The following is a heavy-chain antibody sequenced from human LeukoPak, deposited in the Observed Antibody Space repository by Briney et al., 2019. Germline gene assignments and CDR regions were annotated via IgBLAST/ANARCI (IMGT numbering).Heavy chain of an antibody. CDR2: INHSGST. J-gene: IGHJ4*02. V-gene: IGHV4-34*01. CDR1: GGSFSGYY. Sequence: TSETLSLTCAVYGGSFSGYYWSWIRQPPGKGLEWIGEINHSGSTNYNPSLKSRVTISVDTSKSQFSLKLSSVTAADTAVYYCARSPASKRITIFGVVIGPYFDYWGQGTLVTVSS. D-gene: IGHD3-3*01. CDR3: ARSPASKRITIFGVVIGPYFDY.